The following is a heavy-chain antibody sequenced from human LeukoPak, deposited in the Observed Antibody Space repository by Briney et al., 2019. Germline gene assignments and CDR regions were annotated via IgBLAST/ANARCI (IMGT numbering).Heavy chain of an antibody. D-gene: IGHD6-25*01. V-gene: IGHV4-4*02. CDR3: AREGGFYRPLDY. CDR2: GHLDGRT. CDR1: GGSVTSTNW. Sequence: PSETLSLTCDASGGSVTSTNWWTLFRQPPGEVLELFGVGHLDGRTNYNPSLKSRLVMSADLPENPISLKLTSVTAADTAVYYCAREGGFYRPLDYSGQGTLVTVSS. J-gene: IGHJ4*02.